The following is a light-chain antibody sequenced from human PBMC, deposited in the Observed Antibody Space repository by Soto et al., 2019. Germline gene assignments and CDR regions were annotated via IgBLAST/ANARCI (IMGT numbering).Light chain of an antibody. CDR3: QQYSASPRT. J-gene: IGKJ3*01. CDR1: RTVDGNY. Sequence: PGERATLSCRASRTVDGNYLAWYHQKPGQAPRLLIHSASTRDPGIPDRFSASGAGTARTRTISRLEPEDSEVYYCQQYSASPRTFGPGTKVDIK. CDR2: SAS. V-gene: IGKV3-20*01.